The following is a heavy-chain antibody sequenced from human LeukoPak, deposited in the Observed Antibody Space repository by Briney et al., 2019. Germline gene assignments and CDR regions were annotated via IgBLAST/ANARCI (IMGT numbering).Heavy chain of an antibody. CDR2: IYTSGST. Sequence: PSETLSLTCTVSGGSISSYYWSWLRQPAGKGLEWIGRIYTSGSTNYNPSLKSRVTMSVDTSKNQFSLKLSSVTAADTAVYYCARDKPYCSGGSCYSSWGQGTLVTVSS. D-gene: IGHD2-15*01. V-gene: IGHV4-4*07. CDR1: GGSISSYY. CDR3: ARDKPYCSGGSCYSS. J-gene: IGHJ4*02.